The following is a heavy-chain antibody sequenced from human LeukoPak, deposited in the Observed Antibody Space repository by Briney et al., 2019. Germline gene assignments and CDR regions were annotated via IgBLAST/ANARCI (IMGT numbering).Heavy chain of an antibody. V-gene: IGHV4-4*07. CDR3: AREQFRPYYFDY. D-gene: IGHD6-19*01. CDR2: IYASGST. J-gene: IGHJ4*02. Sequence: AETLSLTCTVSGGSISSYFWSWIRQPAGKGLEWIGRIYASGSTSYNPSLKSRVTMSADTSKNQFFLKLTSVTAADTAVYYCAREQFRPYYFDYWGQGTLVTVSS. CDR1: GGSISSYF.